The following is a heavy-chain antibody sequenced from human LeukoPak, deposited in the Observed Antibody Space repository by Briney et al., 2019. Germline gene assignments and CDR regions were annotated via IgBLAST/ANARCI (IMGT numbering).Heavy chain of an antibody. J-gene: IGHJ4*02. D-gene: IGHD3-22*01. Sequence: PETLSLTCTVSGGSISSYYWSWIRQPPGKGLEWIGYIYYSGSTKYNPSLKSRVTISVDTSKNQFSLKLSSVTAADTAVYYCARAMDYYDSSGYYYGYFDYWGQGTLVTVSS. V-gene: IGHV4-59*01. CDR3: ARAMDYYDSSGYYYGYFDY. CDR1: GGSISSYY. CDR2: IYYSGST.